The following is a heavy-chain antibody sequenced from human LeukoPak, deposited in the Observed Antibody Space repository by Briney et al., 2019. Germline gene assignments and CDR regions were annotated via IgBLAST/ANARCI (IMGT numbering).Heavy chain of an antibody. D-gene: IGHD7-27*01. V-gene: IGHV3-30*02. CDR2: IQYDGSNK. CDR3: ARDDLGIDY. Sequence: GGSLRLSCAASGFTFSNFGMHWVRQAPDKGLEWVAFIQYDGSNKFYADSVRGRFTVSRDNSKNTLYLQMNNLRAEDTAVYYCARDDLGIDYWGQGTLVTVSS. CDR1: GFTFSNFG. J-gene: IGHJ4*02.